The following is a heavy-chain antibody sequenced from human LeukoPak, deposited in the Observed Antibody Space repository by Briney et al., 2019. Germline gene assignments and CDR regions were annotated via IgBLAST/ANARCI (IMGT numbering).Heavy chain of an antibody. D-gene: IGHD3-10*01. CDR3: AKDLAHYGSGSYRVY. CDR1: GFTLISYA. CDR2: ISGSGGTT. Sequence: GRSLRLSCAAAGFTLISYAMSWVRPAAGNGLEWVSSISGSGGTTYDADSLKGRFTSTRDNSKTTLYLQMNRLRAEATAVYCGAKDLAHYGSGSYRVYWGQGTLVTVSS. V-gene: IGHV3-23*01. J-gene: IGHJ1*01.